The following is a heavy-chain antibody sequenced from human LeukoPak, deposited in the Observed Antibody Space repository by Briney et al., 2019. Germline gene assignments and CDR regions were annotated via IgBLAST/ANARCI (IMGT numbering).Heavy chain of an antibody. Sequence: SETLSLTCAVSGGSISNYYWSWIRQPPGKRLEGVGDIYFSGCTNYNPSLKRQVTISVDTSQNKFSLKLSSVTAADTAVYYCARAGGSSLFFDYWGQGTLVIVSS. CDR3: ARAGGSSLFFDY. CDR2: IYFSGCT. J-gene: IGHJ4*02. V-gene: IGHV4-59*01. CDR1: GGSISNYY. D-gene: IGHD2-15*01.